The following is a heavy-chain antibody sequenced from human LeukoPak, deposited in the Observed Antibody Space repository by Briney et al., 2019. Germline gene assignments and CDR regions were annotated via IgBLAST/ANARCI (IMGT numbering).Heavy chain of an antibody. Sequence: SETLSLTCAVYGGSFSGYYWSWIRQLPGKGLEWIGEINHSGSTNYNPSLKSRVTISVDTSKNQFSLKLSSVTAADTAVYYCARRQFVADFDYWGQGTLVTVSS. CDR1: GGSFSGYY. J-gene: IGHJ4*02. CDR3: ARRQFVADFDY. D-gene: IGHD2-21*01. V-gene: IGHV4-34*01. CDR2: INHSGST.